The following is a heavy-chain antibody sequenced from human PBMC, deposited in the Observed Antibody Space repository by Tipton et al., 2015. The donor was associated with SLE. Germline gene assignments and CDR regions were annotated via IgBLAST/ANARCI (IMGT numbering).Heavy chain of an antibody. J-gene: IGHJ3*02. D-gene: IGHD3-3*01. Sequence: TLSLTCAVYGGSFSGYYWSWIRQPPGKGLEWIGEINHSGSTNYNPSLKSRVTISVDTSKNQFSLKLSSVTAADTAVYYCAVRDFWSPKGAFDIRGQGTMVTVSS. CDR3: AVRDFWSPKGAFDI. CDR2: INHSGST. V-gene: IGHV4-34*01. CDR1: GGSFSGYY.